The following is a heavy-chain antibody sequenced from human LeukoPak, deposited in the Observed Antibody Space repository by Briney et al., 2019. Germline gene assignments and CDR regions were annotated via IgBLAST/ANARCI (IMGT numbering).Heavy chain of an antibody. CDR1: RFTFSSYA. V-gene: IGHV3-23*01. CDR3: ASRYCSRGSCY. Sequence: GGSLRLSCAASRFTFSSYAMTWVRQAPGKGLEWVSSISDSGGSTYYADSVKGRFTISRDNSKNTLYLQMNSLRAEDTAVYYCASRYCSRGSCYWGQGTLVTVSS. J-gene: IGHJ4*02. D-gene: IGHD2-15*01. CDR2: ISDSGGST.